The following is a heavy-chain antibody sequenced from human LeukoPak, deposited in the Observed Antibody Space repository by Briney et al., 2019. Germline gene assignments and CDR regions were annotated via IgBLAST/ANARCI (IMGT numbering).Heavy chain of an antibody. CDR2: IYYSGST. Sequence: SETLSLTRTVSGGSISSYYWSWIRQPPGKGLEWIGYIYYSGSTNYNPSLKSQVTISVDTSKNQFSLKLSSVTAADTAVYYCARGPSYSSSWYSFDYWGQGTLVTVSS. V-gene: IGHV4-59*01. CDR1: GGSISSYY. D-gene: IGHD6-13*01. CDR3: ARGPSYSSSWYSFDY. J-gene: IGHJ4*02.